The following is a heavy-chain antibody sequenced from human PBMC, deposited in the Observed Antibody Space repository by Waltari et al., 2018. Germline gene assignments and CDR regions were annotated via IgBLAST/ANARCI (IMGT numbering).Heavy chain of an antibody. D-gene: IGHD3-16*01. CDR2: IIPILGIA. CDR3: SDMITFGGTPSPGY. CDR1: GGTFSSYA. J-gene: IGHJ4*02. V-gene: IGHV1-69*10. Sequence: QVQLVQSGAEVKKPGSSVKVSSKASGGTFSSYAISWVRQAPGQGLEWMGGIIPILGIANYAQKFQGRVTITADKSTSTAYMELSSLRSEDTAVYYCSDMITFGGTPSPGYWGQGTLVTVSS.